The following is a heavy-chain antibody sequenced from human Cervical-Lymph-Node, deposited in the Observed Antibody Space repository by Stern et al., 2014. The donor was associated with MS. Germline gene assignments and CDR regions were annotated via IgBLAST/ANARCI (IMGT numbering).Heavy chain of an antibody. V-gene: IGHV4-59*08. D-gene: IGHD4-23*01. Sequence: VQLQESGPGLVKPSETLSLTCTVSGDSISSYYWSWIRQPPGKGLEWIGHVYYSGTTYYNPSLRGRFTISVDTSKKQFSLKLNSVTAADTAVYYCARLSTVVDYWGQGTLVTVSS. CDR2: VYYSGTT. CDR3: ARLSTVVDY. CDR1: GDSISSYY. J-gene: IGHJ4*02.